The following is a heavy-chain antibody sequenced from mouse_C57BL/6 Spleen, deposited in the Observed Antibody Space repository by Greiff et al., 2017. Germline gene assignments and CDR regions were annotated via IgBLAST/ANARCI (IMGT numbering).Heavy chain of an antibody. Sequence: VQLQQPGAELVRPGTSVKLSCKASGYTFTSYWMHWVKQRPGQGLEWIGVIDPSDSYTNYNQKFKGKATLTVDTSSSTAYMQLSSLTSEDSAVYYCARREVITTVVDAMDYWGQGTSVTVSS. CDR1: GYTFTSYW. CDR3: ARREVITTVVDAMDY. D-gene: IGHD1-1*01. V-gene: IGHV1-59*01. CDR2: IDPSDSYT. J-gene: IGHJ4*01.